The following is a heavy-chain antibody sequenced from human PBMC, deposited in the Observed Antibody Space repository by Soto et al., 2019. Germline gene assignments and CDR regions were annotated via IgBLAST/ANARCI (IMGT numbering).Heavy chain of an antibody. V-gene: IGHV1-8*01. CDR2: MNPNSGNT. D-gene: IGHD2-15*01. CDR1: GYTFTSYD. CDR3: ASGRNSAIVVVVAATRGSYYMDV. Sequence: ASVKVSCKASGYTFTSYDINWVRQATGQGLEWMGWMNPNSGNTGYAQKFQGRVTMTRNTSISTAYMELSSLRSEDTAVYYCASGRNSAIVVVVAATRGSYYMDVWGKGTTVTVSS. J-gene: IGHJ6*03.